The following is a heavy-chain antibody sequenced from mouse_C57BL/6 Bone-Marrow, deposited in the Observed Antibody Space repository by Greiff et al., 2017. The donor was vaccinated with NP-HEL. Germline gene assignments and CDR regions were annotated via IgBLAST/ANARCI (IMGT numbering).Heavy chain of an antibody. CDR2: IWSGGST. Sequence: VQLVESGPGLVQPSQSLSITCTVSGFSLTSYGVHWVRQSPGKGLEWLGVIWSGGSTDYNAAFISRLSISKDNSKSQVFFKMNSLQADDTAIYYCARNYEIYYDYYAMDYWGQGTSVTVSS. CDR3: ARNYEIYYDYYAMDY. V-gene: IGHV2-2*01. D-gene: IGHD2-1*01. CDR1: GFSLTSYG. J-gene: IGHJ4*01.